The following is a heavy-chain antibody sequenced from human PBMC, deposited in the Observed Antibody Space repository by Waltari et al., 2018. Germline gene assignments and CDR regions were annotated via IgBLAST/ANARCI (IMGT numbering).Heavy chain of an antibody. CDR2: IYYSGST. CDR3: AGLGYFDWSHP. CDR1: GGSISSHY. Sequence: QVQLQESGPGLVKPSETLSLTCTVSGGSISSHYWSWIRQPPGKGLEWIGYIYYSGSTNYNPSLKSRVTISVDTSKNQFSLKLSSVTAADTAVYYWAGLGYFDWSHPWGQGTLVTVSS. V-gene: IGHV4-59*11. D-gene: IGHD3-9*01. J-gene: IGHJ5*02.